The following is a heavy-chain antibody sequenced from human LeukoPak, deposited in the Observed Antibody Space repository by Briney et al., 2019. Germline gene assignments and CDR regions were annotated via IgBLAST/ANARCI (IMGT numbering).Heavy chain of an antibody. Sequence: GASVKVSCKASGYTFTGYYMHWVRQAPGQGLEWMGWINPNSGGTNYAQKFQGWVTMTRDTSISTAYMELSRLRSDDTAVYYCARGLSPNCSSTSCYDGGYYYYGMDVWGQGTTVTVSS. J-gene: IGHJ6*02. CDR2: INPNSGGT. CDR3: ARGLSPNCSSTSCYDGGYYYYGMDV. V-gene: IGHV1-2*04. CDR1: GYTFTGYY. D-gene: IGHD2-2*01.